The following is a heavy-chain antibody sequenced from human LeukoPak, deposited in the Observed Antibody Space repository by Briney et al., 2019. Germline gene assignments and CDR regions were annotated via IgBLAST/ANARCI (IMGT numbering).Heavy chain of an antibody. CDR3: VRVEGSYFDY. J-gene: IGHJ4*02. V-gene: IGHV3-48*01. CDR2: ISSSGSAI. CDR1: GFPLSSYS. D-gene: IGHD2-15*01. Sequence: GGSLRLSCAASGFPLSSYSINWVRQAPGKGLEWVSYISSSGSAIYYVDSVKGRFTVSRDNAKNSLFLQMNSPRAEDTAVYYCVRVEGSYFDYWGQGALVTVSS.